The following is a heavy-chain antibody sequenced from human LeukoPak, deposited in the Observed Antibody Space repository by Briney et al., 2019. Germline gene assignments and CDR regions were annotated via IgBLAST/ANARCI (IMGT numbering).Heavy chain of an antibody. J-gene: IGHJ4*02. V-gene: IGHV3-23*01. CDR3: AKETSSGNFVTIDC. CDR2: ITGDGGGT. Sequence: PGGSLRLSCAASGFTFRNYVMSWVRQTPGKGLEWVSAITGDGGGTNHADSVKGRFTISRDNSKSTLYLQMNSLRADDTAIYYCAKETSSGNFVTIDCWGQGDLVTVSS. CDR1: GFTFRNYV. D-gene: IGHD1-26*01.